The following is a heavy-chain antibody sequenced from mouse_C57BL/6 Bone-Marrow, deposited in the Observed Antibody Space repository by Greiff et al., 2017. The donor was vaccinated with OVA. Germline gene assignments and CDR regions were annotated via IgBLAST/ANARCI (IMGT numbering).Heavy chain of an antibody. Sequence: LQQSGAELVRPGSSVKLSCKDSYFAFTASAMHWVKQRPGHGLAWIGSFTMYSDATEYSENFKGKATLTANTSSSTAYMELSSLTSEDSAVYCCASGNYVAYWGQGTLVTVSA. J-gene: IGHJ3*01. D-gene: IGHD2-1*01. CDR1: YFAFTASA. CDR3: ASGNYVAY. V-gene: IGHV1-49*01. CDR2: FTMYSDAT.